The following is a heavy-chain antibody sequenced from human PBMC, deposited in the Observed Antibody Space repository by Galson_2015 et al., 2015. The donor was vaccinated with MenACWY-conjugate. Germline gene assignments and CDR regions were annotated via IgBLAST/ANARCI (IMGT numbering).Heavy chain of an antibody. V-gene: IGHV3-30*02. D-gene: IGHD1-26*01. CDR2: IRYDGSNQ. Sequence: SLRLSCAASGFTFSSYVMNWVRQAPGKGLEWVALIRYDGSNQYYADSVKGRFTISRDNSKNTLYLQMNSLRAEDTALYYCARVYSGSPDYGMDVWGQGTLVIVSS. J-gene: IGHJ6*02. CDR3: ARVYSGSPDYGMDV. CDR1: GFTFSSYV.